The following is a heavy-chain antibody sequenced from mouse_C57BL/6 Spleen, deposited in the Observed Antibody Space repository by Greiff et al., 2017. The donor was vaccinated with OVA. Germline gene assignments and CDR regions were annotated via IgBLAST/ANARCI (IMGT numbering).Heavy chain of an antibody. CDR3: ARSIYYGNYAWFAY. D-gene: IGHD2-1*01. CDR2: IYPRDGST. CDR1: GYTFTSYD. V-gene: IGHV1-85*01. Sequence: QVQLKQSGPELVKPGASVKLSCKASGYTFTSYDINWVKQRPGQGLEWIGWIYPRDGSTKYNEKFKGKATLTVDTSSSTAYMELHSLTSEDSAVYFCARSIYYGNYAWFAYWGQGTLVTVSA. J-gene: IGHJ3*01.